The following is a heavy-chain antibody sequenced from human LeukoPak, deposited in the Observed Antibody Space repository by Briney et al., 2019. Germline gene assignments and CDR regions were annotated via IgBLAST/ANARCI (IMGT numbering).Heavy chain of an antibody. D-gene: IGHD1-26*01. CDR1: GFTFSSYG. V-gene: IGHV3-30*18. Sequence: GRSLRLSCAASGFTFSSYGMHWVRQAPGKGLEWVAVISYDGSNKYYADSVKGRFTISRDNSKNTLYLQMNSLRAEDTAVYYCAKDGTSGPFDYWGQGTLVTVSS. CDR2: ISYDGSNK. CDR3: AKDGTSGPFDY. J-gene: IGHJ4*02.